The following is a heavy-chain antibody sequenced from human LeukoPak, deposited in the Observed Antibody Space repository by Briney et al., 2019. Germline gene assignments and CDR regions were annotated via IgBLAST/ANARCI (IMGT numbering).Heavy chain of an antibody. CDR3: ARVGMVRGVISWFDP. CDR2: IYYSGST. Sequence: SETLSLTCTVSGGSISSGGYYWSWIRQPPGKGLEWIGYIYYSGSTNYNPSLKSRVTISVDTSKNQFSLKLSSVTAADTAVYYCARVGMVRGVISWFDPWGQGTLVTVSS. D-gene: IGHD3-10*01. CDR1: GGSISSGGYY. V-gene: IGHV4-61*08. J-gene: IGHJ5*02.